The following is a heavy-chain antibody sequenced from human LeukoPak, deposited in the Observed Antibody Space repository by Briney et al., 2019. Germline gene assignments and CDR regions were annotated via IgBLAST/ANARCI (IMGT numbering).Heavy chain of an antibody. V-gene: IGHV4-34*01. Sequence: SETLSLTCTVYGGSFSGYYWSWIRQPPGKGLEWIGEINQSGSTNYNPSLKSRVTLSIDTPRNQFSLNLYSVTAADTAVYYCARNLAYSSSSGINLWGQGTLVTVSS. CDR3: ARNLAYSSSSGINL. J-gene: IGHJ4*02. CDR2: INQSGST. D-gene: IGHD6-6*01. CDR1: GGSFSGYY.